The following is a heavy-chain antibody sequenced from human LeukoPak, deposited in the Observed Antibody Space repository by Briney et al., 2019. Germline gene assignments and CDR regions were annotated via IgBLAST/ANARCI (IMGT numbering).Heavy chain of an antibody. CDR3: ARAEGFLEWLLLD. J-gene: IGHJ4*02. D-gene: IGHD3-3*01. V-gene: IGHV4-30-2*05. Sequence: PSETLSLTCTVSGGSISSGGYYWSWIRQPPGKGLEWIGYIYHSGSTNYNPSLKSRVTISVDTSKNQFSLKLSSVTAADTAVYYCARAEGFLEWLLLDWGQGTLVTVSS. CDR2: IYHSGST. CDR1: GGSISSGGYY.